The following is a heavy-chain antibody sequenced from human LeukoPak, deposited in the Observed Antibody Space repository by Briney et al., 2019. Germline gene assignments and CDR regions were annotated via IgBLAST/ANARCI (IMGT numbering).Heavy chain of an antibody. Sequence: SETLSLTCTVSGGSISSSSYSWGWIRQPPGKGLEWIGSIYYSGSTYYNPSLKSRVTISVDTSKNQFSLKLSSVTAADTAVYYCARAYYDFWSGYRPHDAFDIWGQGTMVTVSS. CDR3: ARAYYDFWSGYRPHDAFDI. CDR1: GGSISSSSYS. D-gene: IGHD3-3*01. J-gene: IGHJ3*02. CDR2: IYYSGST. V-gene: IGHV4-39*01.